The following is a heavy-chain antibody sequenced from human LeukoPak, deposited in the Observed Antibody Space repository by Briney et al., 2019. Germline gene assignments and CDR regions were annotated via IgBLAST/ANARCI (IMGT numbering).Heavy chain of an antibody. D-gene: IGHD3-10*01. V-gene: IGHV3-23*01. Sequence: PGGSLRLSCAASGFTFSSYAMSWVRQAPGKGLEWVSAISGSGGSTYYADSVKGRFTISRDNSKNTLYLQMNSLRAEDTAVYYCATGRLAPARELLWFGELLFHPFDYWGQGTLVTVSS. CDR2: ISGSGGST. CDR3: ATGRLAPARELLWFGELLFHPFDY. CDR1: GFTFSSYA. J-gene: IGHJ4*02.